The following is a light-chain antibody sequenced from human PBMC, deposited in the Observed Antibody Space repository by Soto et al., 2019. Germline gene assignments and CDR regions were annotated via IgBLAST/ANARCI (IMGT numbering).Light chain of an antibody. CDR3: SSYTSSSTPL. CDR1: SSDVGGYIY. J-gene: IGLJ3*02. V-gene: IGLV2-14*01. CDR2: EVS. Sequence: QSVLTQPASVSGSPGQSITISCTGTSSDVGGYIYVSWYQQYPGKAPKLMIYEVSNRPSGISNRFSGSRSGNTASLTISGLQPEDEADYYCSSYTSSSTPLFGGGTKLTVL.